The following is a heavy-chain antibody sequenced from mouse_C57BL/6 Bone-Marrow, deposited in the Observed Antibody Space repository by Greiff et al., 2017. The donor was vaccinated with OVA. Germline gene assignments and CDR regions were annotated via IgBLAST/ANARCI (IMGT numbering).Heavy chain of an antibody. J-gene: IGHJ4*01. CDR2: INPNNGGT. CDR1: GYTFTDYN. CDR3: ARYYGSSYVYAMDY. Sequence: VQLQQSGPELVKPGASVKIPCKASGYTFTDYNMDWVKQSHGKSLEWIGDINPNNGGTIYNQKFKGKATLTVDKSSSTAYMELRSLTSEDTAVYYCARYYGSSYVYAMDYWGQGTSVTVSS. D-gene: IGHD1-1*01. V-gene: IGHV1-18*01.